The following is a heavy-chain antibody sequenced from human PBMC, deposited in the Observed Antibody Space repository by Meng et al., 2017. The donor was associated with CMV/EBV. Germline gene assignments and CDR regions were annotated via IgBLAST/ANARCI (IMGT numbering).Heavy chain of an antibody. CDR3: ARDSDSVRYYDFWSGYYGMDV. Sequence: GESLKISCAASAFTFSSYSMNWVRQAPGKGLEWVSYISSSSSTIYYADSVKGRFIISRDNAKNSLYLQMNSLRAEDTAVYYCARDSDSVRYYDFWSGYYGMDVWGQGTTVTVSS. V-gene: IGHV3-48*04. CDR2: ISSSSSTI. CDR1: AFTFSSYS. J-gene: IGHJ6*02. D-gene: IGHD3-3*01.